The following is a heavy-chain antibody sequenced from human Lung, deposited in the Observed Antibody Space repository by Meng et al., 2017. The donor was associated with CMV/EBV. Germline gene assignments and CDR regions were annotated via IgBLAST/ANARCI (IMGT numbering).Heavy chain of an antibody. D-gene: IGHD5-24*01. CDR1: GYTFTSYA. CDR3: ARDSPLDGYSLLDY. CDR2: IDPNTGNP. V-gene: IGHV7-4-1*02. J-gene: IGHJ4*02. Sequence: PLLQSGAELKQPGAPVKVSCRPSGYTFTSYAINWVRQAPGQGPDWMGWIDPNTGNPTYDQGFTGRFVFSLDTSVSTAYLQINSLRADDTAVYYCARDSPLDGYSLLDYWGQGTLVTVSS.